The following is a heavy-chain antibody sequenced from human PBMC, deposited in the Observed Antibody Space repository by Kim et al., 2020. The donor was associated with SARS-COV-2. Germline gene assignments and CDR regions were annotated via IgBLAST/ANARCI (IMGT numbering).Heavy chain of an antibody. CDR2: IYYSGST. Sequence: SETLSLTCTVSGGSISSSSYYWGWIRQPPGKGLEWIGSIYYSGSTYYNPSLKSRVTISVDTSKNQFSLKLSSVTAADTAVYYCARVNREVRGVIITSPNPYFDYWGQGTLVTVSS. CDR1: GGSISSSSYY. CDR3: ARVNREVRGVIITSPNPYFDY. J-gene: IGHJ4*02. D-gene: IGHD3-10*01. V-gene: IGHV4-39*07.